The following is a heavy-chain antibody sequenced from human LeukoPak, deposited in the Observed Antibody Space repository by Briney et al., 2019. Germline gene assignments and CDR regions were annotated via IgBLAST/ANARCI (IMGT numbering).Heavy chain of an antibody. CDR2: INHSGST. Sequence: SETLSLTCTVSGGSISSYYWSWIRQPPGKGLEWIGEINHSGSTNYNPSLKSRVTMSVDTSKNQFSLKLTSVTAADTAVYYCAREAGSYDSSGYYSLYYSFDYWGQGTLVTVSS. J-gene: IGHJ4*02. V-gene: IGHV4-34*01. CDR1: GGSISSYY. D-gene: IGHD3-22*01. CDR3: AREAGSYDSSGYYSLYYSFDY.